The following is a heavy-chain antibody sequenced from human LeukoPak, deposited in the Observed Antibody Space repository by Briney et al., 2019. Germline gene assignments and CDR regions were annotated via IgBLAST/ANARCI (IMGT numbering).Heavy chain of an antibody. V-gene: IGHV1-8*03. D-gene: IGHD5-12*01. CDR2: MNPNSGNT. CDR1: GYTFTSYD. Sequence: RASVKVSCKASGYTFTSYDINWVRQAPGQGLEWMGWMNPNSGNTGYAQKFQGRVTITRNTSISTAYMELSSLRSEDTAVYYCARGYRRGYSGYDSGHRIYYYYYYMDVWAKGPRSPSP. CDR3: ARGYRRGYSGYDSGHRIYYYYYYMDV. J-gene: IGHJ6*03.